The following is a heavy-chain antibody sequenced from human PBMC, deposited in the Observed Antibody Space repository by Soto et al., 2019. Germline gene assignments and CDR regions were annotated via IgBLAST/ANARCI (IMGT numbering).Heavy chain of an antibody. CDR3: VRDYYDGSASYGFEF. Sequence: QVHLVQSGAEVKKPGASVKVSCKASGYVFTGYYIHWVRQAPGQGLAWMGWISPKSRGANIAQKIQGWVTLTRDTSISTTYMEVNRLTSNDTAVYYCVRDYYDGSASYGFEFWGQGTPVTVAS. D-gene: IGHD3-22*01. CDR1: GYVFTGYY. V-gene: IGHV1-2*04. CDR2: ISPKSRGA. J-gene: IGHJ3*01.